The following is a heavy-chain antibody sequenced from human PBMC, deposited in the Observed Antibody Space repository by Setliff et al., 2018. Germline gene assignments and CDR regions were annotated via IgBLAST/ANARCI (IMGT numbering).Heavy chain of an antibody. CDR3: ARDWFCSGGDCSDVFDF. Sequence: GASVKVSCKASGGTFNSYAISWVRQAPGQGLEWMGGIIPIFGSANYARKFQGRVTVTADESTSTAYMELSSLRSEDTAVYYCARDWFCSGGDCSDVFDFWGQGTMVTVSS. D-gene: IGHD2-21*02. CDR1: GGTFNSYA. J-gene: IGHJ3*01. CDR2: IIPIFGSA. V-gene: IGHV1-69*13.